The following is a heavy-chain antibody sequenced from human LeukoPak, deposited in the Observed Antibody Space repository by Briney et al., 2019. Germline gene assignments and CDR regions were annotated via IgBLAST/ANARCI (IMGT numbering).Heavy chain of an antibody. V-gene: IGHV3-53*01. CDR2: IYSGGST. Sequence: GGSLRLSCAASGFTVSSNYMSWVRQAPGKGLERVSVIYSGGSTYYADSVKGRFTISRDNSKNTLYLQMNSLRAEDTAAYYCARRGLRYFDWLANRGQGTLVTVSS. CDR3: ARRGLRYFDWLAN. D-gene: IGHD3-9*01. J-gene: IGHJ4*02. CDR1: GFTVSSNY.